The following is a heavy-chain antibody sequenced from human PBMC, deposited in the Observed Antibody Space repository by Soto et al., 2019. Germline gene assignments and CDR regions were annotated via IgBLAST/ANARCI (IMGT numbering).Heavy chain of an antibody. D-gene: IGHD1-20*01. Sequence: EVQLVESGGGLVQPGGSLRLSCAASGFTFNSYWMHWVRQAPGKGLVWVSRINTDGSGTGYADSVKGRFTISRDNAKNTFYLQMNSLRAEDTAVYYCARAIYNWNDVCWGQGTLVTVSS. CDR3: ARAIYNWNDVC. CDR2: INTDGSGT. V-gene: IGHV3-74*01. CDR1: GFTFNSYW. J-gene: IGHJ4*02.